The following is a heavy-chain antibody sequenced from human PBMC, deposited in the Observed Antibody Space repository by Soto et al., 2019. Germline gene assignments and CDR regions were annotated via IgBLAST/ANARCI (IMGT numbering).Heavy chain of an antibody. Sequence: SDTLSLTCAVYGGSFSGYYWSWIRQPPGKGLEWIGEINHSGSTNYNPSLKSRVTISVDTSKNQFSLKLSSVTAADTAVYYCAGVTGTTGVYYFDYWGQGTLVTVSS. CDR3: AGVTGTTGVYYFDY. CDR2: INHSGST. CDR1: GGSFSGYY. V-gene: IGHV4-34*01. J-gene: IGHJ4*02. D-gene: IGHD1-20*01.